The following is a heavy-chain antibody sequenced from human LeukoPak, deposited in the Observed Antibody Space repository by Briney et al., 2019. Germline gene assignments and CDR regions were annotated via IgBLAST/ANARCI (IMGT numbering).Heavy chain of an antibody. D-gene: IGHD5-12*01. CDR3: ARAHGGLVPTIAFDY. V-gene: IGHV3-23*01. J-gene: IGHJ4*02. CDR1: GFTFSSYA. Sequence: PGGSLRLSCAASGFTFSSYAMSWVRQAPGKGLEGVSCISSSCGTAYYADSVKGQFTISRDNSKNTLCLDMNSLRAEDTAVYYCARAHGGLVPTIAFDYWGQGTLVTVSS. CDR2: ISSSCGTA.